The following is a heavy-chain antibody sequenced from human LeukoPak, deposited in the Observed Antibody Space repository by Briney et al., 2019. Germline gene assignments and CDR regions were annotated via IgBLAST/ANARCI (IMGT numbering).Heavy chain of an antibody. Sequence: GGSLRLSCAASGFTFSSYSMNWVRQAPGKGLEWVSSISSSSSYIYYADSVKGRFTISRDNAKNSLYLQMNSLRAEDTAVYYCAGPNGYSSGWSLGYYGMDVWGQGTTVTVSS. D-gene: IGHD6-19*01. CDR1: GFTFSSYS. J-gene: IGHJ6*02. CDR2: ISSSSSYI. CDR3: AGPNGYSSGWSLGYYGMDV. V-gene: IGHV3-21*01.